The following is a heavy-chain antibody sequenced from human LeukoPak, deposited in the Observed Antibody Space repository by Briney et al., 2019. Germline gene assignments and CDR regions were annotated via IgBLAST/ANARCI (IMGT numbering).Heavy chain of an antibody. CDR2: INPNSGGT. V-gene: IGHV1-2*02. CDR3: ATSLTGTTFLESSGGLDY. D-gene: IGHD1-20*01. J-gene: IGHJ4*02. CDR1: GYTFTGYY. Sequence: GASVKVSCKASGYTFTGYYKHWVRQAPGQGLEWMGWINPNSGGTNYAQKFQGRVTMTRDTSISTAYMELSRLRSDDTAVYYCATSLTGTTFLESSGGLDYWGQGTLVTVSS.